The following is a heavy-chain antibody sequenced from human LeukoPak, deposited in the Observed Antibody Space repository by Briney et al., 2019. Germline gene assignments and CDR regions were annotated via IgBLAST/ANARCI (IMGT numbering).Heavy chain of an antibody. J-gene: IGHJ4*02. Sequence: GGSLRLSCAASGFTFSSYSMNWVRQAPGKGLEWVSSISSRSSYIYYADSVKGRFTISRDNAKNSLYLQMNSLRAEDTAVYYCARDEGYSYGYVPDYWGQGTLVTVSS. CDR3: ARDEGYSYGYVPDY. V-gene: IGHV3-21*01. CDR2: ISSRSSYI. CDR1: GFTFSSYS. D-gene: IGHD5-18*01.